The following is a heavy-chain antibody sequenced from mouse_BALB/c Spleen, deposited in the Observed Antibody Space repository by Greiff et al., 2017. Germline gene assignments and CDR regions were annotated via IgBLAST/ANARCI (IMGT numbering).Heavy chain of an antibody. V-gene: IGHV1S81*02. CDR2: INPSNGRT. CDR3: ARATVKAMDY. D-gene: IGHD1-1*01. J-gene: IGHJ4*01. Sequence: VQLQQSGAELVKPGASVKLSCKASGYTFTSYWMHWVKQRPGQGLEWIGEINPSNGRTNYNEKFKSKATLTVDKSSSTAYMQLSSLTSEDSAVYYCARATVKAMDYWGQGTSVTVSS. CDR1: GYTFTSYW.